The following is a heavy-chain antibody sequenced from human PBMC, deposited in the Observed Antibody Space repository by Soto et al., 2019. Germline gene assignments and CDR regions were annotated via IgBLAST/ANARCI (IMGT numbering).Heavy chain of an antibody. CDR1: GFSFSSYA. CDR2: ISYDGSNK. D-gene: IGHD6-19*01. Sequence: QVQLVESGGGVVQPGRSLRLSCAASGFSFSSYAMHWVRQAPGKGLEWVAVISYDGSNKYHADSVKGRFTISRDNSKNPRYGQMNSRRAEDTAVYYCARDFYGSGWYGSFDYWGQGTLVTVSS. V-gene: IGHV3-30-3*01. J-gene: IGHJ4*02. CDR3: ARDFYGSGWYGSFDY.